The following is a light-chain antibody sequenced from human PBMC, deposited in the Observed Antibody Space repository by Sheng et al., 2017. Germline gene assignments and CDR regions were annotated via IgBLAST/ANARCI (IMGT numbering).Light chain of an antibody. CDR3: QQYNTYKT. Sequence: DIQMTQSPSALSASVGDRVTITCRASQSISSWLAWYQHKPGKAPKLPDLQGIYSRKWGPDSRFSGSGSGTEFTLTISSLQPDDFATYYCQQYNTYKTFGQGTKVEIK. CDR2: GI. J-gene: IGKJ1*01. CDR1: QSISSW. V-gene: IGKV1-5*03.